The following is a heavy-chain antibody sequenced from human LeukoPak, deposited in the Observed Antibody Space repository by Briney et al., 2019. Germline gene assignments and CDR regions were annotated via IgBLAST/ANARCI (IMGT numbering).Heavy chain of an antibody. CDR2: ISASGSAT. V-gene: IGHV3-23*01. CDR1: GFIFSNYG. D-gene: IGHD6-19*01. CDR3: AKALTSGWYLDAFNI. J-gene: IGHJ3*02. Sequence: SGGSLRLSCAASGFIFSNYGMNWVSQAPGKGLEWVAAISASGSATSYADSVRGRFTISRDNSKNTLFLEMNSLRAEDTAVYYCAKALTSGWYLDAFNIWGQGTMVTVSS.